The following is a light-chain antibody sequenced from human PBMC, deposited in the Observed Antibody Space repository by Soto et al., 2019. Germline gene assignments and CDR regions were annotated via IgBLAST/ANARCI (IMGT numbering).Light chain of an antibody. CDR1: QTMSKF. CDR2: AAS. V-gene: IGKV1-39*01. Sequence: DIQMTQSPSSLSASVGDRVTITCRASQTMSKFLNWYQQKPGKAPKLQIYAASGLQSGDPSRFSGSGSGTDFTLTISSLQPEDFASYHCQQSHSPPYTFGQGTKLEIK. J-gene: IGKJ2*01. CDR3: QQSHSPPYT.